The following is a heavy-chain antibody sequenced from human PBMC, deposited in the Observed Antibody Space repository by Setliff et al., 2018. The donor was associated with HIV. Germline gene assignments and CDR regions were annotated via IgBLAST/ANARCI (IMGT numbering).Heavy chain of an antibody. CDR3: ARVPPNQAVLRYFDWLLYPNPYFDL. D-gene: IGHD3-9*01. CDR2: MNPNSGNT. J-gene: IGHJ2*01. Sequence: ASVKVSCKGSGDTFSSYGISWVRQAPGQGLEWMGWMNPNSGNTGYAQKFQGRVTMTRNTSISTAYMELSSLRSEDTAVYYCARVPPNQAVLRYFDWLLYPNPYFDLWGRGTLVTV. V-gene: IGHV1-8*02. CDR1: GDTFSSYG.